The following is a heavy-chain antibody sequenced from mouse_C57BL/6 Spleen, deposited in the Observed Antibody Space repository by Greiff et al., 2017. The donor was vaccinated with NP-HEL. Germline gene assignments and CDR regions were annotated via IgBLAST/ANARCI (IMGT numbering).Heavy chain of an antibody. Sequence: DVTLVESGGGLVKPGGSLQLSCAASGFTFSDYGMHWVRQAPEKGLEWVAYISSGSSTIYYADTVKGRFTISRDNAKNTLFLQMTSLRSEDTAMYYCARERYAMDYWGQGTSVTVSS. CDR3: ARERYAMDY. CDR1: GFTFSDYG. CDR2: ISSGSSTI. V-gene: IGHV5-17*01. J-gene: IGHJ4*01.